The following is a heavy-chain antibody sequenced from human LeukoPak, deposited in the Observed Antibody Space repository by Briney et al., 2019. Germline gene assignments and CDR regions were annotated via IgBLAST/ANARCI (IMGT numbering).Heavy chain of an antibody. CDR2: INPNSGGT. V-gene: IGHV1-2*02. Sequence: ASVKVSCKASGYTFTGYYMHWVRQAPGQGLEWMGWINPNSGGTNYAQKFQGRVTMTRDTSISTAYVELSRLRSDDTAVYYCARTDYYDSSGYQDYFDYWGQGTLVTVSS. CDR1: GYTFTGYY. D-gene: IGHD3-22*01. CDR3: ARTDYYDSSGYQDYFDY. J-gene: IGHJ4*02.